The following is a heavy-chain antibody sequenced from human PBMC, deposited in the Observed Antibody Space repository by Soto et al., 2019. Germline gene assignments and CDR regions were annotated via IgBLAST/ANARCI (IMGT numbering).Heavy chain of an antibody. Sequence: PGGSLRLSCVASGFTFSSYAMSWVRQVPGKRLEWVSTISDAAGSAYYVDSVKGRFTISRDNSKKTLYLQMNSLRAEDSAVYNCARPYGGKIGDAPDLWGPGTMVTVSS. D-gene: IGHD4-17*01. CDR2: ISDAAGSA. CDR1: GFTFSSYA. V-gene: IGHV3-23*01. CDR3: ARPYGGKIGDAPDL. J-gene: IGHJ3*01.